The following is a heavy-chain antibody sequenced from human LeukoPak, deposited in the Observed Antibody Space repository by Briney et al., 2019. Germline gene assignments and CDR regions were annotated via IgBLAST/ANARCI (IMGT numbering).Heavy chain of an antibody. CDR1: GGSISSGGYY. V-gene: IGHV4-31*03. CDR2: IYYSGST. CDR3: ATSSSGYYYVGC. J-gene: IGHJ4*02. D-gene: IGHD3-22*01. Sequence: PSQTLSLTCTVSGGSISSGGYYWSWIRQHPGKGLEWIGYIYYSGSTYYNPSLKSRVTISVDTSKNQFSLKLSSVTAADTAVYYCATSSSGYYYVGCWGQGTLVTVSS.